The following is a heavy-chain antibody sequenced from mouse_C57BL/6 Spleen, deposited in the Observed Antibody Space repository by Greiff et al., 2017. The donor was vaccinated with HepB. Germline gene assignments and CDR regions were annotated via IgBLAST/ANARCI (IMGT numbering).Heavy chain of an antibody. J-gene: IGHJ4*01. Sequence: QVQLQQSGAELVRPGTSVKVSCKASGYAFTNYLIEWVKQRPGQGLEWIGVINPGSGGTNYNEKFKGKATLTADKSSSTAYMQISSLTSEDSAVYFCARMDGYDGEVAMDYWGQGTSVTVSS. CDR1: GYAFTNYL. D-gene: IGHD2-2*01. CDR2: INPGSGGT. V-gene: IGHV1-54*01. CDR3: ARMDGYDGEVAMDY.